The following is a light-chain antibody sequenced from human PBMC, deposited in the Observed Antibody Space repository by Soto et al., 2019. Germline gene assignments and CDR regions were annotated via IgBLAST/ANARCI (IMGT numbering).Light chain of an antibody. V-gene: IGKV3-20*01. CDR1: QSVSSSY. Sequence: EIVLTQSPGTLSLSPGERATLSCRASQSVSSSYLAWYQQKPGQAPRLLIYGASSTATDIPDRFSGSGSGTDFTLTISSLESEDFAVYYCQQYGSSPRTFGQGTKVEIK. CDR2: GAS. J-gene: IGKJ1*01. CDR3: QQYGSSPRT.